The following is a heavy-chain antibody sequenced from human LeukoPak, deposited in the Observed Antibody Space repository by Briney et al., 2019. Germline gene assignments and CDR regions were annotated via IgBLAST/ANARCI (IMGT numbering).Heavy chain of an antibody. CDR1: GYSIRSGYY. Sequence: SETLSLTCAVSGYSIRSGYYWGWIRQPPGKGLEWIGSIYHSGSTYYNPSLKSRVTISVDTSKNQFSLKLSSVTAADTAVYYCARSVGLVIPFYYWGQGTLVTVSS. CDR3: ARSVGLVIPFYY. D-gene: IGHD6-19*01. CDR2: IYHSGST. J-gene: IGHJ4*02. V-gene: IGHV4-38-2*01.